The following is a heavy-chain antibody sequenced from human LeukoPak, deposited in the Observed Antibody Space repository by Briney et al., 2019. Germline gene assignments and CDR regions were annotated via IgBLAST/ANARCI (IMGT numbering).Heavy chain of an antibody. CDR2: ICASASGT. CDR3: AKAGGGSCHSSLDF. D-gene: IGHD2-15*01. V-gene: IGHV3-23*01. CDR1: GFSFSSYA. Sequence: GGSLRLSCAASGFSFSSYAMSWVRQAPGKGLEWVSSICASASGTYYAGSVKGRFTISRDNSKNTLDLQMNNLRAEDTAVYYCAKAGGGSCHSSLDFWGQGTLDTVSS. J-gene: IGHJ4*02.